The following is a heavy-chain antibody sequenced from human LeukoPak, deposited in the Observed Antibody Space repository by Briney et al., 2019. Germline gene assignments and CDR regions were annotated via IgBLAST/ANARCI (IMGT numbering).Heavy chain of an antibody. D-gene: IGHD1/OR15-1a*01. CDR2: IYYSGST. Sequence: KTSETLSLTCTVSGASISSSTDYWGWIRQPPGKGLEWIANIYYSGSTYYNPSLKSRVTISVDTSKNQFSLKLSSVTAADTAVYYCVRLGEQYYFDYWGQGTLVTVSS. CDR1: GASISSSTDY. V-gene: IGHV4-39*07. J-gene: IGHJ4*02. CDR3: VRLGEQYYFDY.